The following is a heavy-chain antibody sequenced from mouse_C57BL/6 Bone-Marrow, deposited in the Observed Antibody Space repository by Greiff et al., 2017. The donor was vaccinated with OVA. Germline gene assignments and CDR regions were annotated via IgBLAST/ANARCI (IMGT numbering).Heavy chain of an antibody. CDR2: IYPGSGST. D-gene: IGHD2-12*01. Sequence: VQLQQPGAELVKPGASVKMSCKASGYTFTSYWITWVKQRPGQGLEWIGDIYPGSGSTNYNEKFKSKATLTVYTSSSTAYMQLSSLTSEDSAVYYGARLDGYYLAWFAYWGQGTLVTVSA. CDR3: ARLDGYYLAWFAY. J-gene: IGHJ3*01. V-gene: IGHV1-55*01. CDR1: GYTFTSYW.